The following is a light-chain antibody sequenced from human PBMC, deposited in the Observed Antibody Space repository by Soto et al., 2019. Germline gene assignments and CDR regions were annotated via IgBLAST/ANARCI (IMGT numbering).Light chain of an antibody. Sequence: QSVLTQPASVSGSPGQSITISCTGTSSDVGGYNYVSWYQQHPGKAPKLMIYDVSNRPSGVSNRFSGSKSGNTASLTISWLQVEDEADYYCSSYTSSSTPPYVFGTGTKVTVL. J-gene: IGLJ1*01. V-gene: IGLV2-14*01. CDR3: SSYTSSSTPPYV. CDR1: SSDVGGYNY. CDR2: DVS.